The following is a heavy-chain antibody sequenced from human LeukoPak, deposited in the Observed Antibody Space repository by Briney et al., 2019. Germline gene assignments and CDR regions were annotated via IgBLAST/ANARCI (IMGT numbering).Heavy chain of an antibody. CDR2: ISNGGRYL. CDR3: ARDLGKSSSWYGIIDY. Sequence: GGSLRLSCAASGFSFSSHNMSWVRRAPGKGLEWVSSISNGGRYLYYADSVKGRFTISRDNSKNTLYLQMNSLRAEDTAVYYCARDLGKSSSWYGIIDYWGQGTLVTVSS. CDR1: GFSFSSHN. D-gene: IGHD6-13*01. V-gene: IGHV3-21*01. J-gene: IGHJ4*02.